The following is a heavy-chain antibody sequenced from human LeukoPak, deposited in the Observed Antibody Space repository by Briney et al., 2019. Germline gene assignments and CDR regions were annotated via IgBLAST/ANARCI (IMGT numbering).Heavy chain of an antibody. V-gene: IGHV3-7*01. CDR3: LSGSGH. Sequence: GGSLRLSCAAAGFIFRNYCMGWVRQAPGKGLEWVANINEDGSEKYYVDSVKGRFIISRDNAKNSLYLQMNILRTEDTAVFYCLSGSGHCGQGTLVTVSS. J-gene: IGHJ4*02. CDR1: GFIFRNYC. CDR2: INEDGSEK. D-gene: IGHD3-10*01.